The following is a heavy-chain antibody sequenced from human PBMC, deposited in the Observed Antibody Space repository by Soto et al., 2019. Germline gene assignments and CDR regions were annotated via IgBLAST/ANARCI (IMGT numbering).Heavy chain of an antibody. D-gene: IGHD6-13*01. CDR2: IHYSANT. CDR3: AHRQRGDYSSSWYGVYFDY. CDR1: GGSISSYY. J-gene: IGHJ4*02. Sequence: SETLSLTCTVSGGSISSYYWSWIRQPPGKGLEWIGNIHYSANTNYNPSLKSRLTITKDTSRNQVVLTMTNMDPVDTATYYCAHRQRGDYSSSWYGVYFDYWGQGTLVTVSS. V-gene: IGHV4-59*01.